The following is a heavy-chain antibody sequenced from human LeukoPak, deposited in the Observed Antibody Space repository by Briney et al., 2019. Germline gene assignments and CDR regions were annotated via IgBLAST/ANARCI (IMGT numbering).Heavy chain of an antibody. D-gene: IGHD3-22*01. CDR2: FIWNSGGI. V-gene: IGHV3-9*01. CDR1: GFSFNDFA. Sequence: PGRSLRLSCAASGFSFNDFAWHWVRQAPGKGRGGVSGFIWNSGGIGYADSVKGRFTISRDNAKSSLYLQMNSLRPEDTAFYYCAKGPVTRNYFDSSGVFDYWGQGTLVTVSS. J-gene: IGHJ4*02. CDR3: AKGPVTRNYFDSSGVFDY.